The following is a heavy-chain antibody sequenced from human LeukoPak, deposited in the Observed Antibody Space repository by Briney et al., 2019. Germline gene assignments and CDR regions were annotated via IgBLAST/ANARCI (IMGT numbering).Heavy chain of an antibody. D-gene: IGHD3-10*01. V-gene: IGHV4-59*01. J-gene: IGHJ6*03. CDR1: GTSIKTYY. CDR3: ARGGRSRGSMSFYYMDV. CDR2: IFDRGTT. Sequence: PSETLSLTCNVSGTSIKTYYWSWIRQPPGKGLEWIGYIFDRGTTNYNPALESRVTISAETSKNQVSLKVKSVTAADTAVYYCARGGRSRGSMSFYYMDVWGKGATVTVSS.